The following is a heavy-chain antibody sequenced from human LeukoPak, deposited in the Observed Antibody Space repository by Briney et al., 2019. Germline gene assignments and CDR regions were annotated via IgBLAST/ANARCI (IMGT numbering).Heavy chain of an antibody. J-gene: IGHJ4*02. CDR2: IYTSGST. D-gene: IGHD6-19*01. CDR3: ARVRPTSSGWYYFDY. Sequence: SETLSLTCTVSGGSISSYYWSWIRQPAGRGLEWIGRIYTSGSTNYNPSLKSRVTMSVDTSKNQFSLKLSSVTAADTAVYYCARVRPTSSGWYYFDYWGQGTLVTVSS. V-gene: IGHV4-4*07. CDR1: GGSISSYY.